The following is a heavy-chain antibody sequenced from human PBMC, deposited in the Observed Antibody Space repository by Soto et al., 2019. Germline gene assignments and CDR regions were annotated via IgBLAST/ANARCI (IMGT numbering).Heavy chain of an antibody. CDR2: IWYDGSNK. V-gene: IGHV3-33*01. Sequence: QVQLVESGGGVVQPGRSLRLSCAASGFTFSSYGTHWVRQAPGKGLEWVAVIWYDGSNKYYADSVKGRFTISRDNSKNTLYLQMNSLRAEDTAVYYCARDSLEKLWWDDLDYWGQGTLVTVSS. CDR1: GFTFSSYG. D-gene: IGHD2-21*01. J-gene: IGHJ4*02. CDR3: ARDSLEKLWWDDLDY.